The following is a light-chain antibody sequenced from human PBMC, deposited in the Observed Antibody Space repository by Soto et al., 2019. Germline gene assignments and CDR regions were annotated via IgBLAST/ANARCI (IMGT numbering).Light chain of an antibody. V-gene: IGKV1-5*01. J-gene: IGKJ1*01. CDR3: KQCSSYPWS. CDR2: DAS. Sequence: DIQMTQSPSSLSASVGDTVTINCRANQSVSSWLAWYQQKPGQTPKLLIYDASTLETGVPSRFAGSEAETGFALTISGLQPDDFATYYCKQCSSYPWSFGQGTRVEIK. CDR1: QSVSSW.